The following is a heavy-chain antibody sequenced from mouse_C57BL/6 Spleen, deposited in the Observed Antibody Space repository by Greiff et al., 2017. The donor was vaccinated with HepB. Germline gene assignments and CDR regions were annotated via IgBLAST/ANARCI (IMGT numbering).Heavy chain of an antibody. CDR1: GFTFSDAW. J-gene: IGHJ2*01. CDR2: IRNKANNNAT. Sequence: EVKLEESGGGLVQPGGSMKLSCAASGFTFSDAWMDWVRQSPEKGLEWVAEIRNKANNNATYYADSVKGKFTISRDDTKSSVYLQMNSLRAEDTGIYYSTSREDYFDYWGQGTTLTVSS. V-gene: IGHV6-6*01. CDR3: TSREDYFDY.